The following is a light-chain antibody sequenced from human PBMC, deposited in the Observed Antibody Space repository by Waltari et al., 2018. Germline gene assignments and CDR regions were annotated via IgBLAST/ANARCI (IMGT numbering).Light chain of an antibody. CDR1: RIATGSYNY. V-gene: IGLV2-14*03. J-gene: IGLJ2*01. Sequence: QSALTQPASVSGSPGQTITIYCTGTRIATGSYNYVSWYQPHPGKAPKLIIYGVSGRPAGVSNRFSGSKSGNTASLSISGLQAEDEADYYCSSCTTSTTLVVFGGGTKVTVL. CDR2: GVS. CDR3: SSCTTSTTLVV.